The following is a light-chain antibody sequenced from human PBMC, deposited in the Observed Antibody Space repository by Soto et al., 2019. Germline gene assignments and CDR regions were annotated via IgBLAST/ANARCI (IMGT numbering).Light chain of an antibody. V-gene: IGKV3-20*01. CDR1: QSVSSSY. J-gene: IGKJ4*01. CDR3: QQYGSSLFT. CDR2: GAS. Sequence: EIVLTQSPGTLSLSPGERATLSCRASQSVSSSYLAWYQQKPGQAPRLLIYGASSRATGIPDRFSGSGSGTDFTLTICRLEPEDFAVYYCQQYGSSLFTFGGGTKVDIK.